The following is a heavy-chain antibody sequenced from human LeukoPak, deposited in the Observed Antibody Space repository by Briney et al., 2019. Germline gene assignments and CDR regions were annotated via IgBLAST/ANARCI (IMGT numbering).Heavy chain of an antibody. Sequence: PSETLSLPCIVSAGSTSSGDYYCSWIRQPAGKGLEWIGRIYTRGNTNYNPSLRSRVTMSVDTSQNHFSLTLSSVTAADTAVYFCTKTYYHTKKPWAWGQGILVTVSS. V-gene: IGHV4-61*02. CDR1: AGSTSSGDYY. D-gene: IGHD3-3*01. J-gene: IGHJ5*02. CDR2: IYTRGNT. CDR3: TKTYYHTKKPWA.